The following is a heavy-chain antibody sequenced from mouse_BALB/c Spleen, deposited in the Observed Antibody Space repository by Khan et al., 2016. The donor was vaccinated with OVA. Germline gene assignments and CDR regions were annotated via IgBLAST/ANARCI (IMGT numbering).Heavy chain of an antibody. CDR2: ISYSGST. CDR1: GDSITSGY. V-gene: IGHV3-8*02. Sequence: EVQLQESGPSLVKPSQTLSLTCSVTGDSITSGYWNWIRKFPGNKLDYMGYISYSGSTNYNPSLKSRISITRDTSKNQYYLQLNSVTSEDTATYYCARFRLRSFYFDSWDQGTTLTVSS. D-gene: IGHD2-2*01. CDR3: ARFRLRSFYFDS. J-gene: IGHJ2*01.